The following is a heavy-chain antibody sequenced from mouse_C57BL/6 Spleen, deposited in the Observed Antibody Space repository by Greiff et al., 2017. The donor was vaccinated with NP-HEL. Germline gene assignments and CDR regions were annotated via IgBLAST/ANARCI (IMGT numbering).Heavy chain of an antibody. CDR1: GFTFSSYG. CDR3: ARPDSSGYPDY. D-gene: IGHD3-2*02. J-gene: IGHJ2*01. Sequence: EVKLVESGGDLVKPGGSLKLSCAASGFTFSSYGMSWVRQTPDKRLEWVATISSGGSYTYYPDSVKGRFTISRDNAKNTLYLQMSSLKSEDTAMYYCARPDSSGYPDYWGQGTTLTVSS. CDR2: ISSGGSYT. V-gene: IGHV5-6*02.